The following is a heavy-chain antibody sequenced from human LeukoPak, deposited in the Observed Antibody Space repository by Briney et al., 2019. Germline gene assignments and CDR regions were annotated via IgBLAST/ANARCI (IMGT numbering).Heavy chain of an antibody. CDR2: ISYDGSNK. V-gene: IGHV3-30-3*01. CDR3: ARALAYKQWLVMRTIDY. Sequence: GSLRLSCAASGFTFSSYAMHWVRQAPGKGLEWVAVISYDGSNKYYADSVKGRFTISRDNSKNTLYLQMNSLRAEDTAVYYCARALAYKQWLVMRTIDYWGQGTLVTVSS. D-gene: IGHD6-19*01. CDR1: GFTFSSYA. J-gene: IGHJ4*02.